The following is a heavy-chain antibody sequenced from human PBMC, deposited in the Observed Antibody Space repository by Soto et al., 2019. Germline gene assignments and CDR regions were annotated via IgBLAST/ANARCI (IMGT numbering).Heavy chain of an antibody. Sequence: EVQLVESGGGLVEPGRSLRLSCVGSGFTFDDFAMHWVRQAPGKGLEWVSGISWNSASTGYADSVMGRLTISRDNAKNSLYLQMRSLTGEDTAMYYCLKDFRRYTNGLDVWGPGTSVTVSS. CDR2: ISWNSAST. V-gene: IGHV3-9*01. CDR3: LKDFRRYTNGLDV. D-gene: IGHD5-18*01. CDR1: GFTFDDFA. J-gene: IGHJ6*02.